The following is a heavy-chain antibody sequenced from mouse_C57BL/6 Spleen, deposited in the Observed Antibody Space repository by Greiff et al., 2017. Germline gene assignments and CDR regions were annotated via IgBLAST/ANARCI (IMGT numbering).Heavy chain of an antibody. Sequence: EVQLQQSGAELVRPGASVKLSCTASGFNIKDYYMHWVKQRPEQGLEWIGRIDPEDGDTEYAPKFQGKATMTADTSSNTAYLQLSSLTSEDTAVYYCTLIHDGYRGYFDVWGTGTTVTVSS. V-gene: IGHV14-1*01. D-gene: IGHD2-3*01. CDR3: TLIHDGYRGYFDV. CDR2: IDPEDGDT. J-gene: IGHJ1*03. CDR1: GFNIKDYY.